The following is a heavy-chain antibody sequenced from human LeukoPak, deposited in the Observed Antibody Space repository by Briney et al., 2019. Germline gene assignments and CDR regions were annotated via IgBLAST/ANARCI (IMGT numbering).Heavy chain of an antibody. J-gene: IGHJ4*02. V-gene: IGHV4-59*01. CDR2: IYYSGST. CDR1: GGSISSYY. Sequence: SETLSLTCTVSGGSISSYYWSWIRQPPGKGLEWIGYIYYSGSTNYNPSLKSRVTISVDTSKNQFSLRLSSVTAADTAVYYCARITYYYDSSGYIIDYWGQGTLVTVSS. D-gene: IGHD3-22*01. CDR3: ARITYYYDSSGYIIDY.